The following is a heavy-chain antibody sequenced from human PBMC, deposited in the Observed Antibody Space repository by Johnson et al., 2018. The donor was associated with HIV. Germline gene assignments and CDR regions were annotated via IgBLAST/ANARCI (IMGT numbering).Heavy chain of an antibody. CDR3: AKEDYYGSGSYDAFYI. Sequence: VQLVESGGGVVQPGRSLRLSCAASGFTFSSNPMHWVRQAPGKGLEWVAVMSYDGSDKDYADSVKGRFTISRDSSKNTLYLQMNSLRAEDTAVYYCAKEDYYGSGSYDAFYIWGQGTMVTVSS. V-gene: IGHV3-30*04. CDR1: GFTFSSNP. CDR2: MSYDGSDK. D-gene: IGHD3-10*01. J-gene: IGHJ3*02.